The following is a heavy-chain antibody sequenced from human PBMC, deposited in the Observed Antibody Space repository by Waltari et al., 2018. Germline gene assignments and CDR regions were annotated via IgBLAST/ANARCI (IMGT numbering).Heavy chain of an antibody. Sequence: QVQLVQSGAEVKKPGSSVKVSCKASGGTFSSYAISWVRQAPGQGLEWMGGIIPILGIANHERKFQGGVTITADESTSTAYMGLSSLRSEDTAVYYCARDSLARGDHGWFDPWGQGTLVTVSS. D-gene: IGHD3-16*01. J-gene: IGHJ5*02. CDR1: GGTFSSYA. CDR2: IIPILGIA. CDR3: ARDSLARGDHGWFDP. V-gene: IGHV1-69*04.